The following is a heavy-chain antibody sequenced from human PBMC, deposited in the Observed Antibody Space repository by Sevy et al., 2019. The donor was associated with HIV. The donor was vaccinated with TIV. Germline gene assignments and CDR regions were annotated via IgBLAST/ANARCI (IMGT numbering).Heavy chain of an antibody. CDR3: ARDRVSSSPYYYYGMDV. CDR2: IIPIFGTA. V-gene: IGHV1-69*13. J-gene: IGHJ6*02. CDR1: GGTFSSYA. Sequence: ASVKVSCKASGGTFSSYAISWVRQAPGQGLEWMGGIIPIFGTANYAQKFQGRVTITADESMSTAYMELSSLRSEDTAVYYCARDRVSSSPYYYYGMDVWGQGTTVTVSS. D-gene: IGHD6-6*01.